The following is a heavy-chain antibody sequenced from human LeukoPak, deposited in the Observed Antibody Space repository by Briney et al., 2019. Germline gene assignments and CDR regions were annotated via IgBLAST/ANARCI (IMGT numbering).Heavy chain of an antibody. CDR3: ASALRVRGPFDP. V-gene: IGHV4-59*01. J-gene: IGHJ5*02. CDR1: GGSISSYY. D-gene: IGHD3-10*01. CDR2: IYYSGST. Sequence: PSETLSLTCTVSGGSISSYYWSWIRQPPGKGLEWIGYIYYSGSTNYNPSLKSRVTISVDTSKNRFSLKLSSVTAADTAVYYCASALRVRGPFDPWGQGTLVTVSS.